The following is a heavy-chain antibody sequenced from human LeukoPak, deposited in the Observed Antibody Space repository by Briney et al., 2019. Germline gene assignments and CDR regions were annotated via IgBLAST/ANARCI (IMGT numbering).Heavy chain of an antibody. CDR1: YGSISSGY. CDR2: IYYSGST. Sequence: PSETLSLTCTISYGSISSGYWSWLRQSPGNGLEWIGHIYYSGSTNYNPSFQSRVTMSIDTSNNQFSLQLRSPTAADTAVYYCARYVRNSGTYFLDYWGQGRLVTVSS. J-gene: IGHJ4*02. V-gene: IGHV4-59*01. D-gene: IGHD1-26*01. CDR3: ARYVRNSGTYFLDY.